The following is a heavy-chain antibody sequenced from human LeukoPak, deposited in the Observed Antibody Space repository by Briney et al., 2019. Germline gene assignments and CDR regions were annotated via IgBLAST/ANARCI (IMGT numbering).Heavy chain of an antibody. CDR3: ATTGINHAFDY. D-gene: IGHD1-1*01. J-gene: IGHJ4*02. CDR2: INAANGNT. V-gene: IGHV1-3*03. Sequence: ASVKVSCKTSGNTFINYVILWVRQAPGQRLEWMGWINAANGNTKSSQEFQGRVTITRDTSASTAYMELSSLRSEDRAVYYCATTGINHAFDYWGQGTLVTVSS. CDR1: GNTFINYV.